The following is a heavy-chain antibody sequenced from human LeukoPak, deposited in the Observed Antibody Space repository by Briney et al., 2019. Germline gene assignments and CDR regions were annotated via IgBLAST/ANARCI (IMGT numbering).Heavy chain of an antibody. Sequence: GGSLRLSCAPSGFTVSSTYMSWVRQAPGKGLEWVSIISGGGDTFYAGSVKGRFTISRDISKNTLYLQMNDPRGEDTAGYYCAGRGSGYYYGMNVWGQGTTVTVSS. CDR1: GFTVSSTY. CDR3: AGRGSGYYYGMNV. V-gene: IGHV3-66*01. D-gene: IGHD3-10*01. J-gene: IGHJ6*02. CDR2: ISGGGDT.